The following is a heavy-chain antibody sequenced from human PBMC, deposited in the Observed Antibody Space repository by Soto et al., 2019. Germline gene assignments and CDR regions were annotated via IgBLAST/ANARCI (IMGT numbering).Heavy chain of an antibody. Sequence: KASETLSLTCAVYGGSLSGYYWSWIRQPPGKGLEWIGYIYYSGSTYYNPSLKSRVTMSVDTSKNQFSLNLSSVTAVDTAVYYCARTGRYGGNEFDYWGQGIQVTVSS. CDR1: GGSLSGYY. J-gene: IGHJ4*02. D-gene: IGHD2-15*01. V-gene: IGHV4-34*11. CDR2: IYYSGST. CDR3: ARTGRYGGNEFDY.